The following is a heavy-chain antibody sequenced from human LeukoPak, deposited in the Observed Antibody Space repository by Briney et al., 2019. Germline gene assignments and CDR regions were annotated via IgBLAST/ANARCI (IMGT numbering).Heavy chain of an antibody. CDR2: IKKEGSEK. J-gene: IGHJ4*02. V-gene: IGHV3-7*01. Sequence: GGSLRLSCAAYGFTFSSNWMSWVRQALGKGLEWVAYIKKEGSEKYYVDSVEGRFTISRDNAKNSLYLQMNSLRAEDTAVYYCARSLDYDYVWGSYRLYYFDYWGQGTLVTVSS. CDR1: GFTFSSNW. CDR3: ARSLDYDYVWGSYRLYYFDY. D-gene: IGHD3-16*02.